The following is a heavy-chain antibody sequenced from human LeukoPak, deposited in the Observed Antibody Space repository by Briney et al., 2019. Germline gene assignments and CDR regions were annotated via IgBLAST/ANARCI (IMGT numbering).Heavy chain of an antibody. CDR2: NDPNSGGT. Sequence: GASVKVSCKASGYTFTVNHVHWVRQAPGQGLEWMGWNDPNSGGTKYAQKFQDRVAMTSDTSISTAYMELSGLRSDDTAVYFCAREADIASFDLWGGGTRVTVSS. J-gene: IGHJ2*01. D-gene: IGHD2-15*01. CDR1: GYTFTVNH. CDR3: AREADIASFDL. V-gene: IGHV1-2*02.